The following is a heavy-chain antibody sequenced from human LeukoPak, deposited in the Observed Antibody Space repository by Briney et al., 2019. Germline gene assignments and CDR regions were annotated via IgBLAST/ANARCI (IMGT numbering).Heavy chain of an antibody. CDR1: GFTFSSYA. CDR3: ARDGLWIQNAFDI. Sequence: PGGSLRLSCAASGFTFSSYAMNWVRQAPGKGLKWVSGISESGAITHYADSVKGRFTISRDNSKTTVFLQMNSLRAEDTAVYYCARDGLWIQNAFDIWGQGTMVTVSS. V-gene: IGHV3-23*01. J-gene: IGHJ3*02. D-gene: IGHD5-18*01. CDR2: ISESGAIT.